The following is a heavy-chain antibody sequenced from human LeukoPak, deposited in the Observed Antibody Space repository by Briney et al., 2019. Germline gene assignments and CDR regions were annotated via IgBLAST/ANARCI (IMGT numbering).Heavy chain of an antibody. CDR1: GFTFSSYW. CDR2: IKQDGSEK. Sequence: GGSLRLSCAASGFTFSSYWMSWVRQAPGKGLGWVANIKQDGSEKYYVDSVKGRFTISRDNAKNSLYLQMNSLRAEDTAVYYCARESSESLSLLWFGDLGYYYYYMDVWGKGTTVTVSS. D-gene: IGHD3-10*01. J-gene: IGHJ6*03. CDR3: ARESSESLSLLWFGDLGYYYYYMDV. V-gene: IGHV3-7*01.